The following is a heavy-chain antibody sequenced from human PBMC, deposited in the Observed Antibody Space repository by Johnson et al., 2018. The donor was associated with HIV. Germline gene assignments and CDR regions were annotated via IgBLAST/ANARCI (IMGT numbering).Heavy chain of an antibody. CDR2: ISFDGNLK. D-gene: IGHD2-15*01. CDR1: GLSFSNFG. Sequence: QVQLVESGGGVVQPGKSLTLSCVVSGLSFSNFGIHWVRQAPGKGPEWVAVISFDGNLKKYADSVKGRFTISSDNSKNTLYVQMNSLRAEDTAVYYCAKDAYCSGGRCYGFGAFDIWGQGTKVTVSS. CDR3: AKDAYCSGGRCYGFGAFDI. J-gene: IGHJ3*02. V-gene: IGHV3-30*18.